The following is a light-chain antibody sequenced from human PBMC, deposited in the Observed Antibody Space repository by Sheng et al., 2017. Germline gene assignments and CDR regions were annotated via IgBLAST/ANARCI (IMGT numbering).Light chain of an antibody. V-gene: IGKV2-30*01. CDR3: MQSTRWPWT. Sequence: DAVMTQSPLSLPVSLGQPASISCKSSQSLVFSDGNSYLSWFHQRPGQSPRRLIYKASNRDSGIPDRFSGSGSGTSFTLTISRVEAEDVGVYYCMQSTRWPWTFGQGTKVEIK. J-gene: IGKJ1*01. CDR2: KAS. CDR1: QSLVFSDGNSY.